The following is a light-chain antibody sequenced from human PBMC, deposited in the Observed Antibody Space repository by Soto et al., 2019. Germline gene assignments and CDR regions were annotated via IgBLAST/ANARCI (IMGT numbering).Light chain of an antibody. J-gene: IGKJ4*01. Sequence: SVLTQSPGSLSLSPWERATLSWRASQSITNNYLAWYQQKPGRAHRLLIYGASSRATGIPDRFSGSGSGTDFTLTISRLEPEDFAMYYCQQYGYLVTFGGGTRWIS. CDR2: GAS. CDR1: QSITNNY. CDR3: QQYGYLVT. V-gene: IGKV3-20*01.